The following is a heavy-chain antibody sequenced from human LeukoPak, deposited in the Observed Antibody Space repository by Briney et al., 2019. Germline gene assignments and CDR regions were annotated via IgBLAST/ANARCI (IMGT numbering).Heavy chain of an antibody. Sequence: GGSLRLSCAASGFTFSYYDMSWVRQAPGKGLEWVSVIYRGGSTYYADSVKGRFTISRDNSKNTLYLQMNSLRAEDTAVYYCARDNQGTTGDFDYWGQGTLVTVSS. D-gene: IGHD1-1*01. CDR1: GFTFSYYD. CDR2: IYRGGST. V-gene: IGHV3-66*01. J-gene: IGHJ4*02. CDR3: ARDNQGTTGDFDY.